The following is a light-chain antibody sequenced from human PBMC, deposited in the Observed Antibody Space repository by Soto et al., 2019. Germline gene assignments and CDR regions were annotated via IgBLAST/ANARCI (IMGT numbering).Light chain of an antibody. CDR1: QTVSRMY. CDR3: QQYGSSGT. J-gene: IGKJ1*01. Sequence: PGERATLSCRASQTVSRMYLAWYQQKPGQAPRLLIYGASNRATGIPDRFSGSGSGTDFTLTISRLEPEDSVVYYCQQYGSSGTFGQGTKVDIK. V-gene: IGKV3-20*01. CDR2: GAS.